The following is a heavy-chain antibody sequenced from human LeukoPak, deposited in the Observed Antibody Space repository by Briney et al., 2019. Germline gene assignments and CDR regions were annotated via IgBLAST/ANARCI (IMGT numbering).Heavy chain of an antibody. CDR1: GFTFSSYA. Sequence: GGSLRLSCAASGFTFSSYAMSWVRQAPGKGLEWVSAISGSGGSTYYADAVKGRFTISRDNSKNTLYLQMNSLRAEDTAVYYCANHHGGGRNMDYWGQGTLVTVSS. J-gene: IGHJ4*02. V-gene: IGHV3-23*01. D-gene: IGHD2-15*01. CDR3: ANHHGGGRNMDY. CDR2: ISGSGGST.